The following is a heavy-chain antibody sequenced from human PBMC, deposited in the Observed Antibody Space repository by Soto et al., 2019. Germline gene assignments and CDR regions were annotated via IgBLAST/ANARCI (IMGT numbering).Heavy chain of an antibody. CDR3: AGATFFRKGYYDATDYYFFDY. D-gene: IGHD3-22*01. CDR2: VHYSGST. V-gene: IGHV4-59*03. CDR1: SGSISGYY. J-gene: IGHJ4*02. Sequence: SETLCLTCTVSSGSISGYYWSWIRQPPGKGLEWVGYVHYSGSTNYNPSIKSRVSISLDTSKNQFSLKLKSVTPADTAVYYCAGATFFRKGYYDATDYYFFDYWGQGTLVTVSS.